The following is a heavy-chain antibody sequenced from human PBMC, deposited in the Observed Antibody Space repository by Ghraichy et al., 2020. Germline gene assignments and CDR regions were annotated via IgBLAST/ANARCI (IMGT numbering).Heavy chain of an antibody. CDR3: VRHNSYGGYGYYYMDV. V-gene: IGHV4-38-2*01. CDR1: GYSISSGYY. D-gene: IGHD4-23*01. J-gene: IGHJ6*03. Sequence: TLSLTCAVSGYSISSGYYWGWIRQPPGKGLEWIGSFYRSGTTYYNPSLKSRVTISGDTSKNQVSLKLSSVTAADTAVYYCVRHNSYGGYGYYYMDVWGKGTTVTVSS. CDR2: FYRSGTT.